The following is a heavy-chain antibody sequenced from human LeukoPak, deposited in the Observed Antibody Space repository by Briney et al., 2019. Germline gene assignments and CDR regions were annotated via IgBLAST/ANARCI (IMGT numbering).Heavy chain of an antibody. V-gene: IGHV1-69*13. D-gene: IGHD2-15*01. J-gene: IGHJ6*02. CDR2: IIPIFGTA. CDR1: GGTFISYA. CDR3: ARSFYCSGGSCYLLGYYYYGMDV. Sequence: SVKVSCKASGGTFISYAISWVRQAPGQGLEWMGGIIPIFGTANYAQKFQGRVTITADEPTSTANMELSSLRSEDTAVYYCARSFYCSGGSCYLLGYYYYGMDVWGQGTTVTVSS.